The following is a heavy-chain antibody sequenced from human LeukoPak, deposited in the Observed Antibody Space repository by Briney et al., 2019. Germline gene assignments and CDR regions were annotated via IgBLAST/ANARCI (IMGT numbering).Heavy chain of an antibody. CDR1: GFTFRDYN. V-gene: IGHV3-11*01. Sequence: GGSLRLSCAASGFTFRDYNMNWVRQAPGKGLEWVSYITDSGSTIHYADSVNGRFTISRDNAKNSLYLQMNSLRAEDSAVYYCARSIGLTGGGVDVRGRGTTVTVSS. J-gene: IGHJ6*02. CDR2: ITDSGSTI. D-gene: IGHD3-9*01. CDR3: ARSIGLTGGGVDV.